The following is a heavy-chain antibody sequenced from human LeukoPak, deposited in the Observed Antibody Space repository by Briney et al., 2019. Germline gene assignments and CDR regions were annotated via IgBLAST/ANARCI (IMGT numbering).Heavy chain of an antibody. CDR3: ARRLTQYDCFDP. CDR2: TYYRPTWYN. D-gene: IGHD2-2*01. CDR1: GDSVSSNSVT. V-gene: IGHV6-1*01. Sequence: SQTLSLTCAISGDSVSSNSVTWNWIRQSPSRGLEWLGRTYYRPTWYNDYAVSVRGRITVNPDTSKNHFSLHLNSVTPEDTAVYYCARRLTQYDCFDPWGQGILVTVSS. J-gene: IGHJ5*02.